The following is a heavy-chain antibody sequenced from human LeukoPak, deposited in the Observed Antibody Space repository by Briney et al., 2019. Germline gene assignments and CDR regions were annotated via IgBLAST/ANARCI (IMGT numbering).Heavy chain of an antibody. J-gene: IGHJ4*02. V-gene: IGHV3-11*04. CDR1: GFTFSDYY. Sequence: GGSLRLSCAASGFTFSDYYMSWIRQAPGKGLEWVSYISSSGNTIYYADSVKGRFTISRDNAKNSLYLQMNSLRAEDTALYYCAKLLGTETTYDSWGQGTLVTVSS. D-gene: IGHD1-7*01. CDR3: AKLLGTETTYDS. CDR2: ISSSGNTI.